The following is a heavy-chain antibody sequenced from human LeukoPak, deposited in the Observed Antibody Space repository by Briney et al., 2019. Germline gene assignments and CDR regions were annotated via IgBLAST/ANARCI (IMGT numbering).Heavy chain of an antibody. D-gene: IGHD5-12*01. J-gene: IGHJ3*02. CDR3: ARRLSGSDSHAFDI. V-gene: IGHV3-11*01. CDR1: GFTFSDSY. Sequence: GGSLRLSCAASGFTFSDSYMSWIRQAPGKGLEWLSYIRTSGTTIYYADSVKGRFTISRDNAKNSQYLQMNSLRAEDTAVYYCARRLSGSDSHAFDIWGQGTMVTVSS. CDR2: IRTSGTTI.